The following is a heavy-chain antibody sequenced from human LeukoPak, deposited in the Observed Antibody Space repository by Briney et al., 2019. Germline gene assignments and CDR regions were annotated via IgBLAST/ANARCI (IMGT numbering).Heavy chain of an antibody. CDR2: IYYSGST. CDR3: ARTPQGDNYFDY. J-gene: IGHJ4*02. Sequence: SETLSLTCTVSGGSISSYYWSWIRQPPGKGLEWIGYIYYSGSTNYNPSLKSRVTMSVGTSNNQLSLMMTSVTAADTAVFYCARTPQGDNYFDYWGQGHLVTVSS. D-gene: IGHD3-9*01. CDR1: GGSISSYY. V-gene: IGHV4-59*12.